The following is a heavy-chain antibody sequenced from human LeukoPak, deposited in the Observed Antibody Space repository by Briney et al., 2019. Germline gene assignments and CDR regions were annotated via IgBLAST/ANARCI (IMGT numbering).Heavy chain of an antibody. CDR1: GFTFSSYE. J-gene: IGHJ4*02. CDR3: ARESYRGGYYFDY. CDR2: ISSSGSTI. V-gene: IGHV3-48*03. Sequence: GGSLRLSCAASGFTFSSYEMNWVRQAPGKWLEWVSYISSSGSTIYYADSVKGRFTISRDNAKNSLYLQMNSLRAEDTAVYYCARESYRGGYYFDYWGQGTLVTVSS. D-gene: IGHD3-22*01.